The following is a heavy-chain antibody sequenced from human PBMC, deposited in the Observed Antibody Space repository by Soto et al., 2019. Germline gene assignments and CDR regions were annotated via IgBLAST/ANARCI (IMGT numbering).Heavy chain of an antibody. CDR1: GGAINSYY. D-gene: IGHD5-12*01. CDR2: IYYSGST. CDR3: ARFSVASDAFDI. J-gene: IGHJ3*02. V-gene: IGHV4-59*01. Sequence: SETLSLTCTVSGGAINSYYWTWIRQPPGKGLEWIGYIYYSGSTNYNPSLKSRVTISVDTSKNQFSLKLNSVTAADTAVYYCARFSVASDAFDIWGQGTMVTVS.